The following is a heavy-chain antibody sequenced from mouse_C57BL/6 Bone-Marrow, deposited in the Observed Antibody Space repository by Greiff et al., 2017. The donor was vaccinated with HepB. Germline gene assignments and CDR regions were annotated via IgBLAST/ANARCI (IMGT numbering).Heavy chain of an antibody. CDR3: TSSSYVWYFDV. J-gene: IGHJ1*03. CDR1: GYTFTSYW. Sequence: VQLQQSGTVLARPGASVKMSCKTSGYTFTSYWMHWVKQRPGQGLEWIGAIYPGNSDTSYNQKFQGKAKLTAVTSASTAYMELSSLTNEDSAVYYCTSSSYVWYFDVWGTGTTVTVSS. V-gene: IGHV1-5*01. CDR2: IYPGNSDT. D-gene: IGHD1-1*01.